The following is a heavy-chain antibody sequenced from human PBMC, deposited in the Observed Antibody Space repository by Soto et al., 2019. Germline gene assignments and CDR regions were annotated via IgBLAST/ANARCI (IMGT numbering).Heavy chain of an antibody. CDR3: AREYSRWFDP. Sequence: SEIRSFTCTVSGGSITNYYWSWIRQAPGKGLEWVGYIYYTGTTTYNPSLKSRVAMSVDTSKKQVSLKVSSVTAADTAVYYCAREYSRWFDPWGQGTLVTVS. J-gene: IGHJ5*02. V-gene: IGHV4-59*01. CDR2: IYYTGTT. D-gene: IGHD2-15*01. CDR1: GGSITNYY.